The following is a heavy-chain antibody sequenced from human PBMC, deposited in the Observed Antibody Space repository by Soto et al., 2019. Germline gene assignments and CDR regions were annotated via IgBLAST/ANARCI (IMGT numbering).Heavy chain of an antibody. CDR2: IYHSGST. Sequence: SETWSDSYAGSAGSISPGGYPVCWIRQPPGKGLEWIGYIYHSGSTYYNPSLKSRVTISVDRSKNQFSLKLSSVTAADTAVYYCARDFKRYSSPPGPLEYWGQGTLVT. J-gene: IGHJ4*02. CDR3: ARDFKRYSSPPGPLEY. CDR1: AGSISPGGYP. D-gene: IGHD6-13*01. V-gene: IGHV4-30-2*01.